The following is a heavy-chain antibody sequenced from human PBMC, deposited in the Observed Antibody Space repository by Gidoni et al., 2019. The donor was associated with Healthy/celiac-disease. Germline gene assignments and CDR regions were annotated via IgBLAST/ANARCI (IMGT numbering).Heavy chain of an antibody. D-gene: IGHD2-21*01. J-gene: IGHJ5*02. Sequence: QVQLQQWGAGLLKPSETLSLTCAVYGGSFSGYYWSWIRQPTGKGLEGIGEIDHSGSTNYNPSLKSLVTISVDTSKYQFSLKLSSVTAADTAVYYCARGGRAHIRARGWFDPWGQGTLVTVSS. CDR2: IDHSGST. CDR3: ARGGRAHIRARGWFDP. V-gene: IGHV4-34*01. CDR1: GGSFSGYY.